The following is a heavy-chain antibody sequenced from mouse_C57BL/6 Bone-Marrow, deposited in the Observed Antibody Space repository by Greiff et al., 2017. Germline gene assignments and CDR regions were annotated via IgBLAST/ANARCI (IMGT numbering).Heavy chain of an antibody. J-gene: IGHJ2*01. Sequence: VQLQQSGPVLVKPGASVKLSCPASGYTFTDYYMNWVKQSHGKSLEWIGVINPYNGGTSYNQKFKGKAPLTVDKSSSTAYMELNSLTSEDSAVYYCARSYDCGRSYVGYWGQGTTLTVSA. CDR3: ARSYDCGRSYVGY. CDR1: GYTFTDYY. V-gene: IGHV1-19*01. CDR2: INPYNGGT. D-gene: IGHD1-1*01.